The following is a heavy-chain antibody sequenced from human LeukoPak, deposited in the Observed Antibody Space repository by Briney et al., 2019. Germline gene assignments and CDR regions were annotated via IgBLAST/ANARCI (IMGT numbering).Heavy chain of an antibody. D-gene: IGHD2-15*01. CDR2: INHSGST. CDR1: GGSFSGYY. V-gene: IGHV4-34*01. CDR3: ARVPRGIFHWFDP. J-gene: IGHJ5*02. Sequence: SETLSLTCAVYGGSFSGYYWSWIRQPPGKGLEWIGEINHSGSTNYNPSLKSRVTISVDTSKNQFSLKLSSVTAADTAVYYCARVPRGIFHWFDPWGQGTLVTVSS.